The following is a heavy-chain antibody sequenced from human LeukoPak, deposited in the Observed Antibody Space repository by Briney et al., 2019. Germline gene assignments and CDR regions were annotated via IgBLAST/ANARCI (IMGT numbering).Heavy chain of an antibody. CDR3: ARGSPGGAAATFDY. CDR1: GGSISSYY. J-gene: IGHJ4*02. Sequence: SETLSLTCTVSGGSISSYYWSWIRQPARKGLEWIGRIYTSGSTNYNPSLKSRVTMSVDTSKNQFSLKLSSVTAADTAVYYCARGSPGGAAATFDYWGQGTLVTVSS. CDR2: IYTSGST. V-gene: IGHV4-4*07. D-gene: IGHD6-13*01.